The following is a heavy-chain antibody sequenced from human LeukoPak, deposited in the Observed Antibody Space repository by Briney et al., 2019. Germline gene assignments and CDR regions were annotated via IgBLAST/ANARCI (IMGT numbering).Heavy chain of an antibody. J-gene: IGHJ4*02. CDR1: GFTFSSYE. D-gene: IGHD3-22*01. CDR3: ARLYDSSGYYPYYFDY. Sequence: GGSLRLSCAASGFTFSSYEMNWVRQAPGKGLEWVSYISSSGSTIYYADSVKGRFAISRGNAKNSLYLQMNSLRAEDTAVYYCARLYDSSGYYPYYFDYWGQGTLVTVSS. V-gene: IGHV3-48*03. CDR2: ISSSGSTI.